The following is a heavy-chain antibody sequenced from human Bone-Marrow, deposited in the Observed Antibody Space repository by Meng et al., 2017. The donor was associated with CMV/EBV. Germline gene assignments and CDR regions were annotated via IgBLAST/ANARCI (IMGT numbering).Heavy chain of an antibody. CDR1: GFIFNNYW. CDR2: IKQDGSEK. V-gene: IGHV3-7*01. D-gene: IGHD2-15*01. CDR3: ARICVTGRACYHLDH. Sequence: GGSLRLSCATSGFIFNNYWMSWVRQAPGKGLEWVANIKQDGSEKHYVDSVKGRFTISRDNAKNSLHLQVNSLRVEDTAVYYCARICVTGRACYHLDHWGQGTLVNGSS. J-gene: IGHJ4*02.